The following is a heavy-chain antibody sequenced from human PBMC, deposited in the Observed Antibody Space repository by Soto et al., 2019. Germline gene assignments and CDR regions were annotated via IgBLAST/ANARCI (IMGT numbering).Heavy chain of an antibody. Sequence: EVQLVESGGGVLRPGGSLRLSCAASGFIFDDYGMSWARQAPGKGLEWVSGVNWNGGSTGYADSVKGRFTISRDNAKNLLFLQMNRLRVEDTAFYYCVRGASLNFDYWGQGTLVTVSS. CDR1: GFIFDDYG. CDR3: VRGASLNFDY. V-gene: IGHV3-20*04. CDR2: VNWNGGST. D-gene: IGHD1-26*01. J-gene: IGHJ4*02.